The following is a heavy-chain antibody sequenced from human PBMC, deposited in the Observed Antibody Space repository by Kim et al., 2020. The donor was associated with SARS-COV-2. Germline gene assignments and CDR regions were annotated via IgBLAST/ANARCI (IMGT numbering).Heavy chain of an antibody. Sequence: GGSLRLSCAASGFTFSSYGMNWVRQAPGKGLEWVSFINSSSSSIYYADSVNGRFTISRDNAKNSLYLQMNSLRAEDTAIYYCARNLLWGDSGYHLFALHAFDIWGQGTQVTVSS. CDR3: ARNLLWGDSGYHLFALHAFDI. J-gene: IGHJ3*02. D-gene: IGHD5-12*01. CDR2: INSSSSSI. V-gene: IGHV3-21*01. CDR1: GFTFSSYG.